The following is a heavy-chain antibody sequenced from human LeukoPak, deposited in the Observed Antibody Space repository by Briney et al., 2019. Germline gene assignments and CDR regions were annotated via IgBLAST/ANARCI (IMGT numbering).Heavy chain of an antibody. CDR2: IGTAGDT. CDR3: AKDRSSSRIRSSEYFQH. D-gene: IGHD6-13*01. Sequence: GGSLRLSCAASGFTFSSYDMHWVRQATGKGLEWVSAIGTAGDTYYPGSVKGRFTISRENAKNSLYLQMNSLRAEDTAVYYCAKDRSSSRIRSSEYFQHWGQGTLVTVSS. CDR1: GFTFSSYD. J-gene: IGHJ1*01. V-gene: IGHV3-13*01.